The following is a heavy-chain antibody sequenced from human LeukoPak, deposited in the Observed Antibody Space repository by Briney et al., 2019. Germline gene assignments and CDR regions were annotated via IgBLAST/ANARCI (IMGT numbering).Heavy chain of an antibody. J-gene: IGHJ3*02. CDR3: ARDSSSSGDDAFDI. Sequence: ASVKVSCKASGYTFTSYGISWVRQAPGQGLEWMGWISAYNGNTNYAQKLQGRVTMTTDTSTSTAYMELRSLRSDDTAVYYCARDSSSSGDDAFDIWGRGTMVTVSS. CDR1: GYTFTSYG. CDR2: ISAYNGNT. D-gene: IGHD6-6*01. V-gene: IGHV1-18*01.